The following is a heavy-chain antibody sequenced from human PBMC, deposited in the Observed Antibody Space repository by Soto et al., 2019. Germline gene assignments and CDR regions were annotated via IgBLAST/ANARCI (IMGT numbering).Heavy chain of an antibody. CDR3: ARDWSYDFWSGYYRYYYYYYGMDV. CDR2: ISAYNGNT. V-gene: IGHV1-18*01. CDR1: GYTFASYG. Sequence: ASVKVSCKASGYTFASYGISWVRQAPGQGLEWMGWISAYNGNTNYARKLQGRVTMTTDTSTSTAYMELRSLRSDDTAVYYCARDWSYDFWSGYYRYYYYYYGMDVWGQGTTVTVSS. D-gene: IGHD3-3*01. J-gene: IGHJ6*02.